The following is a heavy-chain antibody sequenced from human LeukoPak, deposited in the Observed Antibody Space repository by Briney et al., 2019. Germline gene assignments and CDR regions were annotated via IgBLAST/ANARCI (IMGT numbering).Heavy chain of an antibody. J-gene: IGHJ3*02. Sequence: GGSLRLSCAASGFTFSSYAMHWVRQAPGKGLEWVAVISYDGSNKYYADSVKGRFTISRDNSKNTLYLQMNSLRAEDTAVYYCARDRLEAFDIWGQGTMVTVTS. CDR3: ARDRLEAFDI. V-gene: IGHV3-30*04. D-gene: IGHD6-19*01. CDR2: ISYDGSNK. CDR1: GFTFSSYA.